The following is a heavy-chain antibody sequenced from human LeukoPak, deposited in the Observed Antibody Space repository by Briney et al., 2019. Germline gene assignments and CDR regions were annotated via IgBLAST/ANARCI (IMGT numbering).Heavy chain of an antibody. CDR3: ARDEGDGYND. Sequence: SETLSLTCTVSGGSVSSGSYYWSWIRQPPGKGLEWIGYIYYSGSTYYNPSLKSRVTISVDTSKNQFSLKLSSVTAADTAVYYCARDEGDGYNDWGQGTLVTVSS. V-gene: IGHV4-31*03. J-gene: IGHJ4*02. CDR2: IYYSGST. CDR1: GGSVSSGSYY. D-gene: IGHD5-24*01.